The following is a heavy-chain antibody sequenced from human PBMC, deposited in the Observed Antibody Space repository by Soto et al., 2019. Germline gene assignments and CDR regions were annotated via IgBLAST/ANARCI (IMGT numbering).Heavy chain of an antibody. CDR2: IYYSGST. CDR1: GGSISSYY. D-gene: IGHD5-12*01. V-gene: IGHV4-59*08. Sequence: PSETLSLTCTVSGGSISSYYWSWIRQPPGKGLEWIGYIYYSGSTNYNPSLKSRVTISVDTSKNQFSLKLSSVTAADTAVYYCARHRQDYSGYDWYYYYMDVWGKGTTVTVS. CDR3: ARHRQDYSGYDWYYYYMDV. J-gene: IGHJ6*03.